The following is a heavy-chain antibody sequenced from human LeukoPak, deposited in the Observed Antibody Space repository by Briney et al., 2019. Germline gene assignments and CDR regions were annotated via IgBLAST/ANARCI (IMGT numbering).Heavy chain of an antibody. CDR2: ISGGGGST. D-gene: IGHD6-19*01. CDR1: GFSFSSYG. Sequence: PGGSLRLSCAASGFSFSSYGMSWVRQAPGKGLEWVSAISGGGGSTYYADSVKGRFTISRDNSKNTLYLQMNSLRAEDTAVYYCAKNQVAAPLFYWGQGTLVTVSS. CDR3: AKNQVAAPLFY. J-gene: IGHJ4*02. V-gene: IGHV3-23*01.